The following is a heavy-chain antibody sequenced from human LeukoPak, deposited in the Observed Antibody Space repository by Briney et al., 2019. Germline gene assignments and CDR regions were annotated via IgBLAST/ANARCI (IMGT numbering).Heavy chain of an antibody. CDR2: TSPYNANT. Sequence: ASVKVSCKASGYTFHIYGITWVRKAPGQGLEWMGWTSPYNANTEHAQKFLGRVTMTIDTSTSTAYMELRSLRSDDTAVYYCAREDGMVRGITMYHYKGMDVWGQGTMVIVSS. D-gene: IGHD3-10*01. CDR3: AREDGMVRGITMYHYKGMDV. V-gene: IGHV1-18*01. J-gene: IGHJ6*02. CDR1: GYTFHIYG.